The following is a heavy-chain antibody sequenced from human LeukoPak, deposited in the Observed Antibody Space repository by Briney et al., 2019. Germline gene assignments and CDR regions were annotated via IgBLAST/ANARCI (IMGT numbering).Heavy chain of an antibody. D-gene: IGHD3-10*01. CDR3: ARDGWFGDYNWFDP. Sequence: PGGSLRLSCAASGFTFSDYYMSWIRQAPGKGLEWVSYISSSGSTIYYADSVKGRFTISRDNAKNSLYLQMNSLRAEDTAMYYCARDGWFGDYNWFDPWGQGTLVTVSS. V-gene: IGHV3-11*04. CDR1: GFTFSDYY. CDR2: ISSSGSTI. J-gene: IGHJ5*02.